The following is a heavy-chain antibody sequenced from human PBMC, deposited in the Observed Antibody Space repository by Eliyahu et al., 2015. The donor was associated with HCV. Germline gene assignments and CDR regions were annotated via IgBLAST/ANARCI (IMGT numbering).Heavy chain of an antibody. CDR2: IKSKTDGGTT. V-gene: IGHV3-15*01. Sequence: EVQLVESGGGLVKPGGSLRLSCAASGFTXSNAWMSWVRQAPGKGLEWVGRIKSKTDGGTTDYAAPVKGRFTISRDDSKNTLYLQMNSLKTEDTAVYYCTTPKMGHYDILTGYYDWGQGTLVTVSS. J-gene: IGHJ4*02. CDR1: GFTXSNAW. D-gene: IGHD3-9*01. CDR3: TTPKMGHYDILTGYYD.